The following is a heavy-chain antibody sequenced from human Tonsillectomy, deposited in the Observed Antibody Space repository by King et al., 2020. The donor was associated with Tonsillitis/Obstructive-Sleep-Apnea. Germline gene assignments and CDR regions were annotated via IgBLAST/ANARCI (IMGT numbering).Heavy chain of an antibody. CDR3: AREFDSRDF. V-gene: IGHV4-34*01. CDR1: GGSFSGYY. D-gene: IGHD2-15*01. CDR2: IDHSGST. Sequence: VQLQQWGAGLLKPSETLSLTCAVYGGSFSGYYWNWIRQPPGKGLEWIGEIDHSGSTNYNPSLKSRVTISVDTSKNQFSLKLSSVTAADTAVYYCAREFDSRDFWGQGALVTVSS. J-gene: IGHJ4*02.